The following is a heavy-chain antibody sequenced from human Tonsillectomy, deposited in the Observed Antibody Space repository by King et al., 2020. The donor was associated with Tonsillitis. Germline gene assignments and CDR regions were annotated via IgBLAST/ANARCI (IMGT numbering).Heavy chain of an antibody. CDR1: GGSIYRSDYY. CDR2: IYYDGST. CDR3: VRHRGLPGDFEY. J-gene: IGHJ4*02. V-gene: IGHV4-39*01. D-gene: IGHD7-27*01. Sequence: QLQESGPGLVKPSETLSLTCSVSGGSIYRSDYYWGWIRQPPGKGLEWIGSIYYDGSTYYNPSLKSRVTISVDTSKNQFSLNLSSATAADTGVYYCVRHRGLPGDFEYWGQGALVIVSS.